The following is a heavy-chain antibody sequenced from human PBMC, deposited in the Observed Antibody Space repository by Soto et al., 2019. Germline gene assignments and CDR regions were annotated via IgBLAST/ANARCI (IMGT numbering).Heavy chain of an antibody. D-gene: IGHD6-6*01. CDR2: ISGSGGST. Sequence: PGGSLRLSCAASGFTFSSYAMSWVRQAPGKGLEWVSAISGSGGSTYYADSVKGRFTISRDNSKNTLYLQMNSLRAEDTAVYYCAKDLLLAGSSAPKTDYWGQGTLVTVSS. CDR1: GFTFSSYA. J-gene: IGHJ4*02. V-gene: IGHV3-23*01. CDR3: AKDLLLAGSSAPKTDY.